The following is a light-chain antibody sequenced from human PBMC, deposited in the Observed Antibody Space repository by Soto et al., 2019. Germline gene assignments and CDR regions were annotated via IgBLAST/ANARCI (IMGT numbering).Light chain of an antibody. V-gene: IGKV3-20*01. Sequence: EIVLTQSPGTLSLSPGERATLSCRASQSVSSSYLAWYQQKPGQAPRLLIYGASSRATGIPDRFSGSGSGTDFTLIISRLETEDFAVYYCQQYGSSPPERTFGQGTKVEIK. CDR3: QQYGSSPPERT. CDR1: QSVSSSY. CDR2: GAS. J-gene: IGKJ1*01.